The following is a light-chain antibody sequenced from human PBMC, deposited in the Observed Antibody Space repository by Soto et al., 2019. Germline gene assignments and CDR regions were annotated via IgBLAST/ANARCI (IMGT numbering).Light chain of an antibody. CDR1: QTVTTNY. V-gene: IGKV3D-20*02. CDR3: QQRSHWPRT. J-gene: IGKJ1*01. Sequence: IVLTQSPGTLSLSPGERATLSCRAGQTVTTNYLAWYQQKPGQAPRLLIYGASTRATGIPDRFSASGSGTDFTLTISRLEPEDFAVYYCQQRSHWPRTFGQGTKVEIK. CDR2: GAS.